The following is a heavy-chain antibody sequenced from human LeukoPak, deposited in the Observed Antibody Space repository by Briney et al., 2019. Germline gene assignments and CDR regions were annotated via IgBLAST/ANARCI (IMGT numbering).Heavy chain of an antibody. V-gene: IGHV4-34*01. CDR3: ARGAVAGGHDY. J-gene: IGHJ4*02. Sequence: SETLSLTCAVYGGSFSGYYWSWIRQPPGKGLEWIGEINHSGSTNYNPSLKSRVTISVDTSKNQFSLKLSSVTAADTAVYYCARGAVAGGHDYWGQGTLVTVSS. CDR2: INHSGST. CDR1: GGSFSGYY. D-gene: IGHD6-19*01.